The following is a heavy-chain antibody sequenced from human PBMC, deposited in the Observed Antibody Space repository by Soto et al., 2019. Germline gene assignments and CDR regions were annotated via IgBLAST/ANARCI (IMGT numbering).Heavy chain of an antibody. Sequence: QVQLVESGGGVVQPGRSLRLSCAASGFTFSSYGMHWVRQALGKGLEWVAVIGFDGGNKFYADSVKGRFTISRDNSKNTVSLQMNSLRDEDSAAYYCATTGPYWGQGTLVTVSS. CDR3: ATTGPY. V-gene: IGHV3-33*01. CDR2: IGFDGGNK. CDR1: GFTFSSYG. J-gene: IGHJ4*02.